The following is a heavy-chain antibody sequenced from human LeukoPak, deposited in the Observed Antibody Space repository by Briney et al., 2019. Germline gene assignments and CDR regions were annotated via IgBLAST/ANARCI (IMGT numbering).Heavy chain of an antibody. V-gene: IGHV3-7*01. CDR3: ARHMIVVVIRYYFDY. CDR2: IKQDGSEK. CDR1: GFTFSSYW. Sequence: GGSLRLSCAASGFTFSSYWMSWFRQAPGKGLEWVANIKQDGSEKYYVDSVKGRFTISRDNAKNSLYLQMNSLRAEDTAVYYCARHMIVVVIRYYFDYWGQGTLVTVSS. D-gene: IGHD3-22*01. J-gene: IGHJ4*02.